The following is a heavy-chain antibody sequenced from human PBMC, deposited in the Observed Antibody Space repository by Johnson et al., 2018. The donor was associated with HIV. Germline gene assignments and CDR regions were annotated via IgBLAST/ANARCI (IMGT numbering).Heavy chain of an antibody. J-gene: IGHJ3*02. CDR2: ISGSGGRT. CDR1: GFTFSSSA. CDR3: AKDVRGRDSSSWLLDI. V-gene: IGHV3-23*04. Sequence: EVQLVESGGGLVQPGGSLRLSCAVSGFTFSSSAMSWVRQAPGKGLEWVSGISGSGGRTFYADSVKGRFPISRDNSKNTLYLQMNSLRVEDTAVYYCAKDVRGRDSSSWLLDIWGQGTMVTVSS. D-gene: IGHD6-13*01.